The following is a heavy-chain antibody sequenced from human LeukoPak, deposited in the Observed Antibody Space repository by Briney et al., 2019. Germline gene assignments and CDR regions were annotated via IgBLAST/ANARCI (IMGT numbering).Heavy chain of an antibody. J-gene: IGHJ4*02. CDR2: IKSKTDGGTT. D-gene: IGHD3-22*01. V-gene: IGHV3-15*01. CDR3: TTDAAWGYCYDSSGYSGGY. CDR1: GFTFSNAW. Sequence: GGSLRLSCAASGFTFSNAWMSWVRQAPGKGLEWVGRIKSKTDGGTTDYAAPVKGRFTISRDDSKNTLYLQMNSLKTEDTAVYYCTTDAAWGYCYDSSGYSGGYWGQGTLVTVSS.